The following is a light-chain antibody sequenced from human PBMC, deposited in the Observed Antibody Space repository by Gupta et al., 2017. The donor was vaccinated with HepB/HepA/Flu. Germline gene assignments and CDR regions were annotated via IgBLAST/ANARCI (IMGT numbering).Light chain of an antibody. CDR2: ATS. Sequence: DTQMTQSPSSLSASVGDRVTITCRASQSISNYLNWYQQKPGKAPKLLIYATSSLQSGVPSRFSGSGSGTDFTLTISRLQPEDFATYYCQQRDNTPWTFGQGTKVEIK. J-gene: IGKJ1*01. CDR1: QSISNY. CDR3: QQRDNTPWT. V-gene: IGKV1-39*01.